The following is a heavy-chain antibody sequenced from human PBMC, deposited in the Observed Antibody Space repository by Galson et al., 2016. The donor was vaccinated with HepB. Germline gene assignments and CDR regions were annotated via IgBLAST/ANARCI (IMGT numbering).Heavy chain of an antibody. CDR1: GGAISSGASY. Sequence: TLSLTCTVSGGAISSGASYCSWLRQHPGKGLEWIGYIYYSGSTYCNPSIKSRVTMSVDMSTNQFSLRLSSVTAADTALYYCARFEYSRPFAAFDIWGQGTAVTVSS. CDR2: IYYSGST. CDR3: ARFEYSRPFAAFDI. V-gene: IGHV4-31*03. D-gene: IGHD6-13*01. J-gene: IGHJ3*02.